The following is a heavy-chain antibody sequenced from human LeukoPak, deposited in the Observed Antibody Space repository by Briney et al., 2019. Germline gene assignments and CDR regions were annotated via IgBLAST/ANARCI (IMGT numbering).Heavy chain of an antibody. V-gene: IGHV7-4-1*02. D-gene: IGHD6-19*01. CDR3: ARRGPVAGTGEIDY. CDR2: INTNTGNP. Sequence: ASVKVSCKASGYTFTSYAMNLVRQAPGQGLEWMGWINTNTGNPTYAQGFTGRFVFSLDTSVSTAYLQISSLKAEDTAVYYCARRGPVAGTGEIDYWGQGTLVTVSS. J-gene: IGHJ4*02. CDR1: GYTFTSYA.